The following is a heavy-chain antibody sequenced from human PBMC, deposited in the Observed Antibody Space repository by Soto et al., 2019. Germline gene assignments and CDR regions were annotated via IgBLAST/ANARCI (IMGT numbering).Heavy chain of an antibody. J-gene: IGHJ4*02. D-gene: IGHD5-18*01. CDR3: ARYGYSYSMRFFDK. CDR2: MYHSGST. V-gene: IGHV4-38-2*01. Sequence: PSETLSLTCAVSGHSISSGFYYWGWIRHPPGKGLEWIGSMYHSGSTYYNPSLKSRVTMSVDTSKNQLSLKLTSLTAADTAVYYCARYGYSYSMRFFDKWGQGTRVTVSS. CDR1: GHSISSGFYY.